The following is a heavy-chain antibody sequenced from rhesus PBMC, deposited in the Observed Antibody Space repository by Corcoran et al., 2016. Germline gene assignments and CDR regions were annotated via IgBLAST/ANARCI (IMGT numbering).Heavy chain of an antibody. CDR2: SYGSSGST. Sequence: QVQLQEPGPGLVKPSETLSLTGAVSGGSISGGYDWSWIRQPPGKGLEWIGASYGSSGSTHYDPSLKNRVTISYDTSKNQFTLTLSSVTASDTAVYYCASHVCSGFNYWGQGVLVTVSS. CDR1: GGSISGGYD. CDR3: ASHVCSGFNY. J-gene: IGHJ4*01. D-gene: IGHD6-37*01. V-gene: IGHV4-76*01.